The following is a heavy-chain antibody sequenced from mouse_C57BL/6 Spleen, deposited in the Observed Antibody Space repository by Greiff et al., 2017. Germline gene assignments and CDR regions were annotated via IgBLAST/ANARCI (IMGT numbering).Heavy chain of an antibody. CDR2: ISDGGSYT. V-gene: IGHV5-4*01. Sequence: DVQLQESGGGLVKPGGSLKLSCAASGFTFSSYAMSWVRQTPEKRLEWVATISDGGSYTYYPDNVKGRFTISRDNAKNNLYLQMSHLKSEDTAMYYCARVLGRFYAMDYWGQGTSVTVSS. CDR1: GFTFSSYA. J-gene: IGHJ4*01. CDR3: ARVLGRFYAMDY. D-gene: IGHD4-1*01.